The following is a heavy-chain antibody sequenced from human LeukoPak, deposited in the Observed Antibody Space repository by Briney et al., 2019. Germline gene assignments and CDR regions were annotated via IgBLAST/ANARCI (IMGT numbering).Heavy chain of an antibody. D-gene: IGHD5-24*01. V-gene: IGHV3-23*01. CDR2: IRDSGSST. J-gene: IGHJ4*02. CDR3: ARVEMGTIMNF. CDR1: GFTFSSYA. Sequence: GGSLRLSCAASGFTFSSYAMSWVRQAPGKGLEWVSAIRDSGSSTHYADSVKGRFTTSRDNSKNTLYLQMNSLRAEDTAIYYCARVEMGTIMNFWGQGTLVTVSS.